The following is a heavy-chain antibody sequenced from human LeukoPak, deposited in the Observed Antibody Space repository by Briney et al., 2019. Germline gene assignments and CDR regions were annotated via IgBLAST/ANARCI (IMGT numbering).Heavy chain of an antibody. V-gene: IGHV3-23*01. J-gene: IGHJ3*02. CDR3: AKDEVGYCSSTSCHGAFDI. Sequence: GGSLRLSCAASGFTFSSYAMSWVRQAPGKELEWVSAISGSGGGTYYADSVKGRFTISRDNSKNTLYLQMNSLRAEDTAVYYCAKDEVGYCSSTSCHGAFDIWGQGTMVTVSS. D-gene: IGHD2-2*01. CDR2: ISGSGGGT. CDR1: GFTFSSYA.